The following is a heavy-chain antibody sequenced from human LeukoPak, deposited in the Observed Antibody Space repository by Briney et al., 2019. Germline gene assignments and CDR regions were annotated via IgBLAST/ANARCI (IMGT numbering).Heavy chain of an antibody. Sequence: ASVKVSCKASGGTFSSYAIIWVRQAPGQGLEWMGRIIPILGIANYAQKFQGRVTITADKSTSTAYMELSSLRSEDTAVYYCARVSVDTAMAYFDYWGQGTLVTVSS. CDR2: IIPILGIA. J-gene: IGHJ4*02. D-gene: IGHD5-18*01. V-gene: IGHV1-69*04. CDR1: GGTFSSYA. CDR3: ARVSVDTAMAYFDY.